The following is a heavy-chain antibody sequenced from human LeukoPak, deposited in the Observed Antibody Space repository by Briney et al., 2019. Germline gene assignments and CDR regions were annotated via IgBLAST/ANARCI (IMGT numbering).Heavy chain of an antibody. Sequence: SQTLSLTCAISGDSVSSNSAAWNWIRQSPSRGLEWLGRTYYRSKWYNDYAVSVKSRITINPDTSKNQFSLQLNSVTPEDTAVYYCARELVRGSSWYIQRVRFDPWGQGTLVTVSS. J-gene: IGHJ5*02. CDR1: GDSVSSNSAA. V-gene: IGHV6-1*01. CDR3: ARELVRGSSWYIQRVRFDP. CDR2: TYYRSKWYN. D-gene: IGHD6-13*01.